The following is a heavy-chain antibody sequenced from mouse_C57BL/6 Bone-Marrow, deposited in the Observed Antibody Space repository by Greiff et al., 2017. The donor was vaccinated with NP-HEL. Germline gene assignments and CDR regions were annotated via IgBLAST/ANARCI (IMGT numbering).Heavy chain of an antibody. D-gene: IGHD2-1*01. Sequence: QVQLKQPGAELVKPGASVKLSCKASGYTFTSYWMHWVKQRPGRGLEWIGRIDPNSGGTKYNEKFKSKATLTVDKPSSTAYMHLSSLTSEDSAVYYWAGEGAYGNSSSFAYWGQGTLVTVSA. V-gene: IGHV1-72*01. J-gene: IGHJ3*01. CDR1: GYTFTSYW. CDR2: IDPNSGGT. CDR3: AGEGAYGNSSSFAY.